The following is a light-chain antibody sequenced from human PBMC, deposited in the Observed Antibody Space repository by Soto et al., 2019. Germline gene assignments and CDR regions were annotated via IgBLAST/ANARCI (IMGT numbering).Light chain of an antibody. CDR1: QSVSSY. CDR3: QQRQYWPPIT. J-gene: IGKJ5*01. CDR2: DTS. Sequence: EIALTQSPGTLSLSPGERATLYCRASQSVSSYLAWYQQKPGQAPRLLIYDTSNRATGIPARFSGSGSGTDFTLTISSLEPEDFAIYYCQQRQYWPPITFGQGTRLE. V-gene: IGKV3-11*01.